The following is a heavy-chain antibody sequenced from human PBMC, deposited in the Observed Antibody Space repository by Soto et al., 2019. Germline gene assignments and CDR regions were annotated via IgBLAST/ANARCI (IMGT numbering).Heavy chain of an antibody. CDR3: ARNELYGYSSDSDAFDI. CDR2: IYPADSDT. CDR1: GYIFSNYW. V-gene: IGHV5-51*01. Sequence: GESLKICCDGSGYIFSNYWIGWVRQMPGKGLEWMGIIYPADSDTRYSPSFQGQVTISADKAISTAYLQWSSLKASDTAMYFCARNELYGYSSDSDAFDIWGQGTLVTVSS. D-gene: IGHD5-18*01. J-gene: IGHJ3*02.